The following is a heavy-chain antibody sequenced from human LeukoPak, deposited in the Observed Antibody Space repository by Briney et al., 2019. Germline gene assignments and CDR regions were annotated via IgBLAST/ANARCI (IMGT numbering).Heavy chain of an antibody. Sequence: GGSLRLSCAASGFSFNSYSITWVRQAPGKGLEWVSSISSSSSYIYYADSVKGRFTISRDNAKNSLYLQMNSLRAEDTAVYYCARASLGCPDVWGQGTTVTVSS. J-gene: IGHJ6*02. CDR3: ARASLGCPDV. CDR1: GFSFNSYS. CDR2: ISSSSSYI. D-gene: IGHD4/OR15-4a*01. V-gene: IGHV3-21*01.